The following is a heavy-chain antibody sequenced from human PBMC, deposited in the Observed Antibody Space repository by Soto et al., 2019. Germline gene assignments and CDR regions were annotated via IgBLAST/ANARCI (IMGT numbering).Heavy chain of an antibody. D-gene: IGHD3-22*01. Sequence: VHLVQSGAEVKKPGSSVKVSCRASGYTFTSDAMHWVRQAPGQGLEWLGWINVGTGYTTFSQKFQGRVSITRVTYASTAYMELSSLRSEDTAIYYCARAGASGSNYDDAAFDAWGQGTKVTVSS. CDR3: ARAGASGSNYDDAAFDA. V-gene: IGHV1-3*01. CDR1: GYTFTSDA. CDR2: INVGTGYT. J-gene: IGHJ3*01.